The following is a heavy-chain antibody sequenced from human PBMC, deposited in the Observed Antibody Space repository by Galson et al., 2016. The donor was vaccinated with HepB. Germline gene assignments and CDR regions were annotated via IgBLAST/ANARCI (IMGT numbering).Heavy chain of an antibody. D-gene: IGHD2-21*01. CDR1: GFTFNTYG. CDR3: AKDNGVFRFDI. V-gene: IGHV3-30*18. Sequence: LRLSCAPSGFTFNTYGMHWVRQAPGKGLEWVALISYDGSNKYHADSVRGRFTISRDDSKNTQSLQMNSLRAEDTAIYYCAKDNGVFRFDIWGQGTMVTVSS. CDR2: ISYDGSNK. J-gene: IGHJ3*02.